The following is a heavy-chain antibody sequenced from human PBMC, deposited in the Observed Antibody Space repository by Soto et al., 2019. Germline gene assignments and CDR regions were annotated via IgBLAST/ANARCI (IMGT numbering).Heavy chain of an antibody. V-gene: IGHV1-69*06. CDR3: ARDPTNDYGDDTFDY. CDR1: GDAFQSYA. Sequence: ASVKVSCKASGDAFQSYAIHWVRQAPVQGLEYMGRIIPSCDRTKYAQKFQGRLTVTADMYTSTVYMELSSLRSEDTAVYYCARDPTNDYGDDTFDYWGQGTKVTVSS. CDR2: IIPSCDRT. J-gene: IGHJ4*02. D-gene: IGHD4-17*01.